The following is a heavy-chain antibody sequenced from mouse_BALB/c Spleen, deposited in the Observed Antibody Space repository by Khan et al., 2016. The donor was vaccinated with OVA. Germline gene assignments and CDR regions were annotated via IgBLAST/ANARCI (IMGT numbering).Heavy chain of an antibody. J-gene: IGHJ3*01. CDR3: VSRSWFAY. Sequence: EVQLVESGGGLVQPKGSLKLSCAASGFTFNTYAMNWVRQAPGKGLEWVARIRSKSNNYATYYADSVKDRFTISRDDSQSMLYLQMNNLKTEDTAMYYYVSRSWFAYWGQGTLVTVSA. V-gene: IGHV10-1*02. CDR2: IRSKSNNYAT. CDR1: GFTFNTYA.